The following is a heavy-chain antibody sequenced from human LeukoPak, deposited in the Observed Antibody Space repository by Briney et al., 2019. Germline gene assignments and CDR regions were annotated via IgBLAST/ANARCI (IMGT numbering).Heavy chain of an antibody. J-gene: IGHJ4*02. CDR3: ASSGSYRPYDY. CDR1: GGTFSSYA. CDR2: IIPIFGTA. Sequence: SVKVSCKASGGTFSSYAISWVRQAPGQGLEWMGGIIPIFGTANYAQKFQGRVTITTDESTSTAYMELSSLRSEDTAVYYWASSGSYRPYDYWGQGTLVTVSS. V-gene: IGHV1-69*05. D-gene: IGHD1-26*01.